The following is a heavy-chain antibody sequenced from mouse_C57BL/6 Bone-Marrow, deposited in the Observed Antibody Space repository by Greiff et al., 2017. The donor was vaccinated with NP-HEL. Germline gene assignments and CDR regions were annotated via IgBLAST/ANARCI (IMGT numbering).Heavy chain of an antibody. CDR3: ASPNGSSLAWFAY. CDR1: GYTFTSYD. V-gene: IGHV1-85*01. J-gene: IGHJ3*01. D-gene: IGHD1-1*01. CDR2: IYPRDGST. Sequence: VQLVESGPELVKPGASVKLSCKASGYTFTSYDINWVKQRPGQGLEWIGWIYPRDGSTKYNEKFKGKATLTVDPSSSTAYMELHSLTSEDSAVYFCASPNGSSLAWFAYWGQGTLVTVSA.